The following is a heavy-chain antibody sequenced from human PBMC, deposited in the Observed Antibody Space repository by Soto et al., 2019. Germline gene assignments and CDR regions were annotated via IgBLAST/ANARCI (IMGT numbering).Heavy chain of an antibody. D-gene: IGHD5-18*01. CDR1: GGTFSNFV. CDR2: NIPIFGTA. V-gene: IGHV1-69*13. CDR3: AKGNIVRGYSYGPPLDY. Sequence: SVKVSCKASGGTFSNFVISWVRQAPGQGLEWMGGNIPIFGTANYAQKFQGRVTIIADESTGTTYMELTSLRSEDTAVYYCAKGNIVRGYSYGPPLDYWGQGSLVTVSS. J-gene: IGHJ4*02.